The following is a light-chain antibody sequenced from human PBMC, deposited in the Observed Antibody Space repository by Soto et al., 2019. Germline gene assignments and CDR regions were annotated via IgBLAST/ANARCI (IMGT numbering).Light chain of an antibody. CDR3: QPYNSSPFT. CDR2: DAS. J-gene: IGKJ3*01. CDR1: QSISSW. Sequence: DIQMTQSPSTLSASVGDRVTITCRASQSISSWLAWYQQKPGKAPKLLIYDASSLESGVPSRFSGSGSGTEVALTISSLQPDDFATYYCQPYNSSPFTFGPGNKVDI. V-gene: IGKV1-5*01.